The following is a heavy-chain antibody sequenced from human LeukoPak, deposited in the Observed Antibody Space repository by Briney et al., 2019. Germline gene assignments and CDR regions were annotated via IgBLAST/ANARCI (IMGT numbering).Heavy chain of an antibody. CDR2: INPNSGGT. CDR1: GYXFTGYY. Sequence: GASVKVSCKASGYXFTGYYIHWVRQAPGQGLEWLGWINPNSGGTNYAQKFQGRVTMTRDTSISTAYMEVSRLRSDDTAVYYCASVYSRSWYGAFDIWGQGTMVTVSS. J-gene: IGHJ3*02. CDR3: ASVYSRSWYGAFDI. D-gene: IGHD6-13*01. V-gene: IGHV1-2*02.